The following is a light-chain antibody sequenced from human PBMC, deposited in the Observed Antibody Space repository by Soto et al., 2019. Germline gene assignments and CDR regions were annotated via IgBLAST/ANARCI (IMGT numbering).Light chain of an antibody. V-gene: IGKV1-5*03. CDR1: QNIRSW. CDR2: SAS. J-gene: IGKJ4*01. Sequence: DIQMTQSPSTLSASVGDRVTITCRASQNIRSWLAWYQQKPGKAPELLIYSASCLESGVPSSFRGSGSGTEFTLTISSLQPDDFATYYCQEYNGNSGLTFGGGTKVEIK. CDR3: QEYNGNSGLT.